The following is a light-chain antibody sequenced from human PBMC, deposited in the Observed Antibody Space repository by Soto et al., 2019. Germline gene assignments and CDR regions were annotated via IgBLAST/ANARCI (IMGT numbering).Light chain of an antibody. V-gene: IGKV3-20*01. J-gene: IGKJ4*01. CDR3: QQYGSSPPLS. CDR1: QSISASY. CDR2: GAS. Sequence: EIVLTQSPGTLSLSPGERATLSCRASQSISASYLAWYQQKPGQAPSLLIYGASNRATGIPDRFSGSASGTDFALTSSRLEPDDFAVYYCQQYGSSPPLSFGGGTKVEIK.